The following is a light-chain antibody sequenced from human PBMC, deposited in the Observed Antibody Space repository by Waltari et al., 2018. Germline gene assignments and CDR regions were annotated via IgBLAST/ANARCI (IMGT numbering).Light chain of an antibody. CDR3: SSYTSSSTRGVV. CDR2: DVT. CDR1: SSDVGGYNF. J-gene: IGLJ2*01. Sequence: QSALTQPASVSGSPGQSIILSCTGTSSDVGGYNFVSWYQQHPGKAPKLMIYDVTKRPSGVSYRFSGAKSGNTASLTISGLQAEDEADYYCSSYTSSSTRGVVFGGGTKVTVI. V-gene: IGLV2-14*01.